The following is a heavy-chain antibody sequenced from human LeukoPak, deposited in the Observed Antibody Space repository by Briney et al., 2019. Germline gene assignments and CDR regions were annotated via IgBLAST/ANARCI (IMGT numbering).Heavy chain of an antibody. D-gene: IGHD6-13*01. J-gene: IGHJ5*02. CDR2: INHSGST. Sequence: SETLSLTCAVYGGSFSGYYWSWIRQPPGKGLEWIGEINHSGSTNYNPSLKSRVTISVDTSKNQFSLKLSSVTAADTAVYYCATLPGGGIAAAGTRSAWFDPWGQGTLVTVSS. V-gene: IGHV4-34*01. CDR1: GGSFSGYY. CDR3: ATLPGGGIAAAGTRSAWFDP.